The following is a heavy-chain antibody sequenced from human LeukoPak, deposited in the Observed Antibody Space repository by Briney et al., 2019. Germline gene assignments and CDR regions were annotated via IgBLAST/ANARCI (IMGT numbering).Heavy chain of an antibody. Sequence: SETLSLTCTVSGGSISSYYWSWIRQPPGKGLEWIGYIYYSGGTNYNPSLKSRVTISVDTSKNQFSLRLNSVTAADTAVYYCARARYYYYNYMDVWGKGTTVTVSS. J-gene: IGHJ6*03. V-gene: IGHV4-59*01. CDR3: ARARYYYYNYMDV. CDR1: GGSISSYY. CDR2: IYYSGGT.